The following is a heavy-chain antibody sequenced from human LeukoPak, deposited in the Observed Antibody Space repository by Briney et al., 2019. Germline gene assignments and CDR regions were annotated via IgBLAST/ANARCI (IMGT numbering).Heavy chain of an antibody. CDR1: GFTFSSYG. CDR2: IWYDGSNK. D-gene: IGHD3-22*01. V-gene: IGHV3-33*01. J-gene: IGHJ4*02. Sequence: GRSLRLSCAASGFTFSSYGMHWVRQAPGKGLEWVAVIWYDGSNKYYADSVKGRFTISRGNSKNTLYLQMNSLRAEDTAVYYCARNHPEAETVIVRRHAYYFDNWGQGTLVTVSS. CDR3: ARNHPEAETVIVRRHAYYFDN.